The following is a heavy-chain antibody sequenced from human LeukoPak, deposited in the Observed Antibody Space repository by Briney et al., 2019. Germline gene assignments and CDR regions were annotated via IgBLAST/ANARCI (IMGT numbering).Heavy chain of an antibody. V-gene: IGHV3-21*01. J-gene: IGHJ4*02. CDR3: ARDSGTSYSSGWYDY. CDR1: GFTFSGYW. CDR2: ISSSGGYI. D-gene: IGHD6-19*01. Sequence: PGGSLRLSCAASGFTFSGYWMHWVRQAPGKGLVWVSSISSSGGYIYYADSVKGRFTISRDNAKNSLYLQMNSLRAEDTAVYYCARDSGTSYSSGWYDYWGQGTLVTVSS.